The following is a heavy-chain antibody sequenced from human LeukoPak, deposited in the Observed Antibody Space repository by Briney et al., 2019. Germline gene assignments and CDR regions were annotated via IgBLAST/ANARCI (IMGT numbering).Heavy chain of an antibody. CDR3: ARGRSITILRGVAISDGFDI. Sequence: PGRSLRLSCAASGLTFSTYSMNWVRQAPGKGLEWVSSIATSSDYIYYAGSLKGRFTISRDNAKNSLYLHMNSLRPDDTAVYYCARGRSITILRGVAISDGFDIWGQGTKVTVS. CDR1: GLTFSTYS. J-gene: IGHJ3*02. D-gene: IGHD3-10*01. CDR2: IATSSDYI. V-gene: IGHV3-21*06.